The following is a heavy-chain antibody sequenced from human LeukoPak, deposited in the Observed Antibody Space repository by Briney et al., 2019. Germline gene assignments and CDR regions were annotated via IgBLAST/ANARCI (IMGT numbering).Heavy chain of an antibody. CDR2: MNPNSGNT. J-gene: IGHJ6*02. V-gene: IGHV1-8*01. CDR1: GYTFTSYD. D-gene: IGHD3-10*01. CDR3: ARLQYYYGPSNYYYGMDV. Sequence: ASVKVSCKASGYTFTSYDINWVRQATGQGLGWMGWMNPNSGNTGYAQKFQGRVTMTRNTSISTAYMELSSLRSEDTAVYYCARLQYYYGPSNYYYGMDVWGQGTTVTVSS.